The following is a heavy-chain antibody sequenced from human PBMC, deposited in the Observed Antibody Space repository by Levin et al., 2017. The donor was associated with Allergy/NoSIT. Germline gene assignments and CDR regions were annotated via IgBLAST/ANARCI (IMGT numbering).Heavy chain of an antibody. V-gene: IGHV1-2*02. D-gene: IGHD1-26*01. J-gene: IGHJ4*01. CDR3: ARSLVGATFDF. CDR1: GYNFPDFY. Sequence: ESLKISCQSSGYNFPDFYVHWLRQAPGLGLEWMGLINPNSGGIKYAEKFQGRVTMTRDTSIRTAYMQLSSLTPDDTAVYYCARSLVGATFDFWGHGTLVTVSS. CDR2: INPNSGGI.